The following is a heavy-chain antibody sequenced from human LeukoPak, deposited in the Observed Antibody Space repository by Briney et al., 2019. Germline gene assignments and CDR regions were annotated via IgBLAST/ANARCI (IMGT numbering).Heavy chain of an antibody. V-gene: IGHV1-46*01. J-gene: IGHJ5*02. CDR2: INPSGGST. CDR3: ARGGAVVAATYWFDP. D-gene: IGHD2-15*01. CDR1: RYSFTIYY. Sequence: ASVRVSCKASRYSFTIYYMHGVRHAPGQGLEGRGNINPSGGSTSYAQKSQARVTMTRDMSTSTVYMELSSLSSEDTAVYYCARGGAVVAATYWFDPWGQGTLVTVSS.